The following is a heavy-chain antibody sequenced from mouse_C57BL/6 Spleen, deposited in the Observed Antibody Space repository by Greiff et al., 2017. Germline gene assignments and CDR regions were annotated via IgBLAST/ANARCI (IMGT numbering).Heavy chain of an antibody. CDR3: ARWITTVVASFDY. CDR1: GYAFSSSW. V-gene: IGHV1-82*01. CDR2: IYPGDGDT. D-gene: IGHD1-1*01. Sequence: QVQLKQSGPELVKPGASVKISCKASGYAFSSSWMNWVKQRPGKGLEWIGRIYPGDGDTNYNGKFKGKATLTADKSSSTAYMQLSSLTSEDSAVYFCARWITTVVASFDYWGQGTTLTVSS. J-gene: IGHJ2*01.